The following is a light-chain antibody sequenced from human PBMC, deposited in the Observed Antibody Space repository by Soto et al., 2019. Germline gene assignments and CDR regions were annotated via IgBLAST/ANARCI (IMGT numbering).Light chain of an antibody. V-gene: IGLV2-14*01. Sequence: QSALTQPASVSGSPGQSITISCTGTTSDVGGYNYVSWFQQYPGKAPKLKIYEVSNRPSGVSNRFSCSKSGNTASLTISDLQAEDEADYYCTSYTSSSTWVFGGGTKLTVL. J-gene: IGLJ3*02. CDR3: TSYTSSSTWV. CDR1: TSDVGGYNY. CDR2: EVS.